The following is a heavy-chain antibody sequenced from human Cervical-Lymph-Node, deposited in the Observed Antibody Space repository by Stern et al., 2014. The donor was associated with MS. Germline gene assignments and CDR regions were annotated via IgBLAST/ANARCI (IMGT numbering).Heavy chain of an antibody. CDR3: ARGQQLLS. D-gene: IGHD6-13*01. J-gene: IGHJ1*01. CDR1: GFTASTNY. Sequence: VQLVQSGGGLIQPGGSPRLSCAASGFTASTNYMSWVRQAQGKGLEWISVIFSGGSNYYADSVKGRFTISRDKSRNTMFLQMNSLRRDDTAVYYCARGQQLLSWGQGTLVTVSS. CDR2: IFSGGSN. V-gene: IGHV3-53*01.